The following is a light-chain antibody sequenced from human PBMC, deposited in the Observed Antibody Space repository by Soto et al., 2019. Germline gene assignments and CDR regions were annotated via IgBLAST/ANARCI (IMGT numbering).Light chain of an antibody. CDR2: EVT. CDR1: SSDVGGYNY. CDR3: DSYAGSDNFVV. Sequence: QSALTQPPSASGSPGQSVTISCTGTSSDVGGYNYVSWYQRHPDRAPKLMIYEVTKRPSGVPDRFSGSKSGNTASLTVSELQAEDEADYYCDSYAGSDNFVVFGGGTQLTVL. J-gene: IGLJ2*01. V-gene: IGLV2-8*01.